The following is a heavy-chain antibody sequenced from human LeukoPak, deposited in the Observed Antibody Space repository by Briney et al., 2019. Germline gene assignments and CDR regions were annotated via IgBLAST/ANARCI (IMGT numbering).Heavy chain of an antibody. J-gene: IGHJ4*02. CDR1: GGTFSSYA. Sequence: SVKVSCKASGGTFSSYAISWVRQVPGQGLEWMGGIIPIFGTANYAQKFQGRVTITADESTSTAYMELSSLRSEDTAVYYCARGGGYSYVNFDYWGQGTLVTVSS. CDR2: IIPIFGTA. D-gene: IGHD5-18*01. CDR3: ARGGGYSYVNFDY. V-gene: IGHV1-69*13.